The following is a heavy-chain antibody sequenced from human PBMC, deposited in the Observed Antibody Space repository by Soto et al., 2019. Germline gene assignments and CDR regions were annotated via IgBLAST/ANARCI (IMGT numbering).Heavy chain of an antibody. CDR3: AMLPRYYSMDV. J-gene: IGHJ6*02. CDR2: IKSDGSGT. V-gene: IGHV3-74*01. CDR1: GFSFNNYW. D-gene: IGHD3-16*01. Sequence: GTVRLGCGVSGFSFNNYWIHWVRQAPGKGLVWVSRIKSDGSGTIYADSVKGRFTIYRDNGKNTLSLKMNSLIADDTAVYYCAMLPRYYSMDVGGQGSKV.